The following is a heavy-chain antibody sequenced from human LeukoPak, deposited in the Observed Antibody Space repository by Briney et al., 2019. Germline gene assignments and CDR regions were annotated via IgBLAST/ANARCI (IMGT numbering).Heavy chain of an antibody. CDR1: GFTFSSYA. Sequence: PGGSLRLSCAASGFTFSSYAMHWVRQAPGKGLEWVAVISYDGSNKYYADSVKGRFTISRDNSKNTLYLQMNSLRAEDTAVYYCARGSGKITMVRGVPWYFDLWGRGTLVTVSS. CDR3: ARGSGKITMVRGVPWYFDL. D-gene: IGHD3-10*01. V-gene: IGHV3-30-3*01. CDR2: ISYDGSNK. J-gene: IGHJ2*01.